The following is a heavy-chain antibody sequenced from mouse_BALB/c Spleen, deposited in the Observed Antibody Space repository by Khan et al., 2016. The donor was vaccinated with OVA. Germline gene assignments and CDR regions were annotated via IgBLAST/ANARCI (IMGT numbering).Heavy chain of an antibody. CDR1: GYTFTSFW. D-gene: IGHD1-1*01. CDR2: INPSTDYT. J-gene: IGHJ3*01. Sequence: VQLKESGAELAKPGASVKMSCKASGYTFTSFWMHWVKQRPGQGLEWIGYINPSTDYTEYNQRFKDKATLTADKSSSTAYMRLTSLTSDDSAVYYCVNHGSTSAWFTYWGQGTLVTVSA. CDR3: VNHGSTSAWFTY. V-gene: IGHV1-7*01.